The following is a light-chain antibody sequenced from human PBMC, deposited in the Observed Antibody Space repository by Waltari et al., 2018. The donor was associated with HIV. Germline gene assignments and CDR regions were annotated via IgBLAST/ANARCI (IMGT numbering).Light chain of an antibody. Sequence: QSVLTQPPSASGTPGQRVTISCSGSSSNIGSNSVHWYQQLPGTAPKLLIYGDDQRPSGVPDRFSGSKSGTSASLAISGPQSEDEAVYFCAAWDDSLNGYVFGAGTKVTVL. J-gene: IGLJ1*01. V-gene: IGLV1-44*01. CDR3: AAWDDSLNGYV. CDR2: GDD. CDR1: SSNIGSNS.